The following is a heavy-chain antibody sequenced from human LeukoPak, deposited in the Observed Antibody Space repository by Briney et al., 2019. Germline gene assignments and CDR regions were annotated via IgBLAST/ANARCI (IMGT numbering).Heavy chain of an antibody. CDR2: ISGSGGST. V-gene: IGHV3-23*01. D-gene: IGHD3-22*01. CDR1: GGSISSYY. CDR3: AKPYGNITMIVVVTSPFDY. J-gene: IGHJ4*02. Sequence: PSETLSLTCTVSGGSISSYYWSWIRQPPGKGLEWVSAISGSGGSTYYADSVKGRFTISRDNSKNTLYLQMNSLRAEDTAVYYCAKPYGNITMIVVVTSPFDYWGQGTLVTVSS.